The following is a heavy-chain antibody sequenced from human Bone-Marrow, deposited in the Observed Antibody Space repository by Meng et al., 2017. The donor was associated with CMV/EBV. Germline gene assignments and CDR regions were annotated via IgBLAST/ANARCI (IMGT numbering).Heavy chain of an antibody. V-gene: IGHV3-30*04. CDR1: GFTFSSYA. Sequence: LSLTCAASGFTFSSYAMHWVRQAPGKGLEWVAVISYDGSNKYYADSVKGRFTISRDNSKHTLYLEMNSLRAADTAVYYCARGGGGGGHLDYWGQGTLVTVSS. CDR3: ARGGGGGGHLDY. J-gene: IGHJ4*02. CDR2: ISYDGSNK. D-gene: IGHD2-15*01.